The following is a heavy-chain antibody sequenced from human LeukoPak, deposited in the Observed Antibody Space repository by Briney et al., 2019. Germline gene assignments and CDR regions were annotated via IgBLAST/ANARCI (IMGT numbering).Heavy chain of an antibody. D-gene: IGHD3-16*02. Sequence: PSETLSLTCTVSGGSISSSGYYWGWIRQPPGEGLEWIGIIYYSGSTYYNPSLKSRVTLSVDASKNQFSLKPSSVTAADTAVYYCARGADYIWGSYRYKPAARPFDYWGQGTLVTVSS. CDR1: GGSISSSGYY. J-gene: IGHJ4*02. CDR3: ARGADYIWGSYRYKPAARPFDY. V-gene: IGHV4-39*01. CDR2: IYYSGST.